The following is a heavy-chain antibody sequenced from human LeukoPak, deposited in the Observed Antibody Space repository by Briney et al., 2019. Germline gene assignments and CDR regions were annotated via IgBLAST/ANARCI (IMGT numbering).Heavy chain of an antibody. V-gene: IGHV1-18*01. D-gene: IGHD6-13*01. Sequence: GASVKVSCKASGYTFTSYGLTWVRQAPGQGLEWMGWISVYNGNTNYAQKLQDRVTMTTDTSTGTAYMELRSLRSDDTAVYYCARGCRGSPSCHELDYWGQGTLVTVSS. J-gene: IGHJ4*02. CDR3: ARGCRGSPSCHELDY. CDR2: ISVYNGNT. CDR1: GYTFTSYG.